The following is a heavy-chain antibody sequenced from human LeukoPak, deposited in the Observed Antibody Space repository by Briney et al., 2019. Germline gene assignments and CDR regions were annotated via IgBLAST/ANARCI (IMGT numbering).Heavy chain of an antibody. D-gene: IGHD5-18*01. CDR2: IYYSGST. J-gene: IGHJ2*01. CDR3: ARGGYHRYFGL. Sequence: DPSQTLSLTCTVSGGSISSGGYYWSWIRQHLGKGLEWIGYIYYSGSTYYNPSLKSRVTISVDTSKNQFSLKLSSVTAADTAVYYCARGGYHRYFGLWGRGTLVTVSS. V-gene: IGHV4-31*03. CDR1: GGSISSGGYY.